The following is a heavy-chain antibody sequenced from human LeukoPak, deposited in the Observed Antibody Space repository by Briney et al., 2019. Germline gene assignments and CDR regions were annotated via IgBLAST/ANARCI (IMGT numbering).Heavy chain of an antibody. CDR1: GGSISGSSYF. J-gene: IGHJ4*02. D-gene: IGHD3-22*01. Sequence: SETLSLTCTVSGGSISGSSYFWGWIRQPPGKGLEWIGSIYYSGSTYYNPSLKSRVTISVDTSKNQFSLKLSSVTAADTVVYYCAREDPDDSSGYYFRWGQGTLVTVSS. CDR3: AREDPDDSSGYYFR. V-gene: IGHV4-39*02. CDR2: IYYSGST.